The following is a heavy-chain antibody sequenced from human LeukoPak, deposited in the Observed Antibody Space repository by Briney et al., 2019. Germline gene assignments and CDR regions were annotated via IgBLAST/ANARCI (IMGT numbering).Heavy chain of an antibody. D-gene: IGHD3-10*01. V-gene: IGHV3-23*01. CDR3: AKDEGAGLLWFGELSATEYFQH. J-gene: IGHJ1*01. Sequence: HPGGSLRLSCAASGFTFSRYTMTRVRQAPGKGLEWVSGISDRGHRTYYADSVKGRFTISRDDSKNTLYLQMNSLRAEDTAVYYCAKDEGAGLLWFGELSATEYFQHWGQGTLVTVSS. CDR2: ISDRGHRT. CDR1: GFTFSRYT.